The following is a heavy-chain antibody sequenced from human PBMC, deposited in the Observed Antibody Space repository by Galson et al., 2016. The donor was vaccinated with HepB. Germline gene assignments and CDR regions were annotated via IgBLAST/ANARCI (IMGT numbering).Heavy chain of an antibody. D-gene: IGHD1-26*01. V-gene: IGHV1-3*01. CDR1: GYTFTSYA. CDR3: ARRVGATHYFYYGMDV. CDR2: INAANGIT. Sequence: SVKVSCKASGYTFTSYAIHWVRQAPRQGLEWMGWINAANGITKYSQKFQDRVTISRDTSASTAYMELRSLRSEDTAVYYCARRVGATHYFYYGMDVWGQGTTVTVSS. J-gene: IGHJ6*02.